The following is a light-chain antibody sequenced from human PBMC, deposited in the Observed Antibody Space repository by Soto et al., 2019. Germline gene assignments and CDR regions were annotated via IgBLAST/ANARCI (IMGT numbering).Light chain of an antibody. CDR2: DAS. V-gene: IGKV1-5*01. Sequence: DIQMTQSPSTLSASVGDRFTITCRASQSISTWLAWYQQKPGKAPKLLIYDASSLQSGVPSRFSGSGSGTEFTLTISSLQPDDFATYYCQQYNSYSLTFGQGTKVDIK. CDR3: QQYNSYSLT. J-gene: IGKJ1*01. CDR1: QSISTW.